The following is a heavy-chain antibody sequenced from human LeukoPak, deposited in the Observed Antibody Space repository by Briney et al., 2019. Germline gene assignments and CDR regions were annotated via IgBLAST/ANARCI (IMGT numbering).Heavy chain of an antibody. D-gene: IGHD6-13*01. J-gene: IGHJ4*02. Sequence: PSETLSLTCAVSGGSISSSNWWSWVRQPPGKGLEWIGEIYHSGSTNYNPSLKSRVTISVDKSKNQFSLKLSSVTAADTAVYHCASFLLIVQSSSWYFDYWGQGTLVTVSS. CDR3: ASFLLIVQSSSWYFDY. CDR2: IYHSGST. CDR1: GGSISSSNW. V-gene: IGHV4-4*02.